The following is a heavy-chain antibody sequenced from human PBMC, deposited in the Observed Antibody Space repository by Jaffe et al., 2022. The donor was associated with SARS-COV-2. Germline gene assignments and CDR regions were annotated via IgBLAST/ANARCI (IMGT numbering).Heavy chain of an antibody. CDR3: ARESPDIVVVPGAMDV. J-gene: IGHJ6*02. CDR1: GGSFSNHA. D-gene: IGHD2-2*01. V-gene: IGHV1-69*18. Sequence: QVQLVQSGAEVKKPGSSVKVSCRASGGSFSNHAISWVRQAPGQGLEWMGNIIPIFGKANYPHTFKGRVTITADESTSTAYMELSSLRFEDTAVYYCARESPDIVVVPGAMDVWGQGTTVTV. CDR2: IIPIFGKA.